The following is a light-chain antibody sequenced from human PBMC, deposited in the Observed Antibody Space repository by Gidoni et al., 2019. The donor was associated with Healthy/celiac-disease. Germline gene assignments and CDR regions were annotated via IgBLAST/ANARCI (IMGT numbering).Light chain of an antibody. J-gene: IGKJ4*01. CDR2: LGS. Sequence: DIVATQSPLSLPVTPGEPASISCRSSPSLLHSNGYNYLDGYLQEPGPSPQLLIYLGSTRAAGGLDRCSGSGAGTDVLMQISSVEAEDVWVDYCMQARQTFALTFGGGTKVEIK. CDR1: PSLLHSNGYNY. V-gene: IGKV2-28*01. CDR3: MQARQTFALT.